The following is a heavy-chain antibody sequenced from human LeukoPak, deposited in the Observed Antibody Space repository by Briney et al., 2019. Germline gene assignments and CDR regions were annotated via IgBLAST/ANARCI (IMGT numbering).Heavy chain of an antibody. CDR2: ISGRGGST. Sequence: GGSLRLSCAASGFTFSSYAMSWVRQAPGKGLEWVSAISGRGGSTYYADSVKGRFTISRDNSKNTLYLQMNSLRAEDTAVYYCAKDREAAAFWSGYYWGQGTLVTVSS. V-gene: IGHV3-23*01. CDR1: GFTFSSYA. D-gene: IGHD3-3*01. CDR3: AKDREAAAFWSGYY. J-gene: IGHJ4*02.